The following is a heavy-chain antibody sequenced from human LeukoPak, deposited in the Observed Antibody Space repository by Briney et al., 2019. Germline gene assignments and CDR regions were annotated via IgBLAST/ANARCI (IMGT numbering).Heavy chain of an antibody. CDR3: AREVFSRATFDY. V-gene: IGHV3-48*03. CDR1: GFTFSSYE. J-gene: IGHJ4*02. Sequence: PGGSLRLSCAASGFTFSSYEMNWVRQAPGKGREWVSYISSSGSTIYYADSVKGRFTISRDNAKNSLYLQMNSLRAEDTAVYYCAREVFSRATFDYWGQGTLVTVSS. D-gene: IGHD5-12*01. CDR2: ISSSGSTI.